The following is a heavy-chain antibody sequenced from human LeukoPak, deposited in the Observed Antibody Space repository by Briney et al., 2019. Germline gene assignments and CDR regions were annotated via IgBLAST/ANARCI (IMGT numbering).Heavy chain of an antibody. J-gene: IGHJ4*02. CDR3: SRGVEPLAANTLAY. CDR2: LYSGGST. D-gene: IGHD2-15*01. V-gene: IGHV3-53*01. CDR1: GFTVITYN. Sequence: PGGSLRLSCAASGFTVITYNMTWVRQAPGKGLEWVSVLYSGGSTKYAASVQGRFTISRDNSKNNSYLELNTMSPADTAVYYCSRGVEPLAANTLAYWGQGTLVTVSS.